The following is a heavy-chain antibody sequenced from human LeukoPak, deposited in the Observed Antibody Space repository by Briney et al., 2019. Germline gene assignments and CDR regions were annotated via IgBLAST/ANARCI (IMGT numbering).Heavy chain of an antibody. D-gene: IGHD2-21*02. V-gene: IGHV3-7*01. CDR3: ARHQVGGDWDFDY. J-gene: IGHJ4*02. Sequence: PGGSLRLSCAASGFTFSIYWMSWVRQAPGKGLEWVANIKQDGSEKYYVDSVKGRFTISRDNAKNSLYLQMNSLRAEDTDVYYCARHQVGGDWDFDYWGQGTLVTVSS. CDR1: GFTFSIYW. CDR2: IKQDGSEK.